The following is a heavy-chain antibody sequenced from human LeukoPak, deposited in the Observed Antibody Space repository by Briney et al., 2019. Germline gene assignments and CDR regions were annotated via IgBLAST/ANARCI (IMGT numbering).Heavy chain of an antibody. Sequence: SETLSLTCTVSGGSISSGSYYWSWIRQPAGKGLEWIGRIYTSGSTTYNSSLKSRVTISLDTSNNPFSLRLSSVTAADTAVYYCARDREVGATGYYFDYWGQGTLVTVSS. CDR2: IYTSGST. D-gene: IGHD1-26*01. CDR1: GGSISSGSYY. J-gene: IGHJ4*02. CDR3: ARDREVGATGYYFDY. V-gene: IGHV4-61*02.